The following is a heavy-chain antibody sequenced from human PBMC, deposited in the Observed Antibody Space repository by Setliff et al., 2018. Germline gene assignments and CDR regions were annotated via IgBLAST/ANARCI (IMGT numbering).Heavy chain of an antibody. Sequence: GASVKVSCKASGATFSSYGISWVRQAPGQGLEWMAGTIPIFGTTEYAQKFQGRLTIITDESTNTAFMQLSSLRSDDTAVYYCVREGVDSRSSTDYRYYMDVWGKGTTVTVS. J-gene: IGHJ6*03. CDR3: VREGVDSRSSTDYRYYMDV. V-gene: IGHV1-69*05. CDR1: GATFSSYG. D-gene: IGHD3-22*01. CDR2: TIPIFGTT.